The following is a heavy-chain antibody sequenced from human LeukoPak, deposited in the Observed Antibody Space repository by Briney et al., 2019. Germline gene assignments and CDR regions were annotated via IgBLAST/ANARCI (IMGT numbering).Heavy chain of an antibody. V-gene: IGHV1-3*01. CDR3: ARGVETDY. D-gene: IGHD3-3*01. CDR2: INAGNGNT. J-gene: IGHJ4*02. CDR1: GYTFTSYA. Sequence: GASVKVSCKASGYTFTSYAMHWVRQAPGQRLEWMGWINAGNGNTKYSQKFQGWVTMTRDTSISTAYMELSRLRSDDTAVYYCARGVETDYWGQGTLVTVSS.